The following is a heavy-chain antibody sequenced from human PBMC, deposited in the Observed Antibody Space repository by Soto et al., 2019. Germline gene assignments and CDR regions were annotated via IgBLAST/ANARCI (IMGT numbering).Heavy chain of an antibody. J-gene: IGHJ6*02. CDR1: GGTFSSYA. V-gene: IGHV1-69*01. D-gene: IGHD6-19*01. Sequence: QVQLVQSGAEVKKPGSSVKVSCKASGGTFSSYAISWVRQAPGQGLEWMGGIIPIFGTANYAQKFQGRVTITADESTSTAYMELSRLRSEDTAVYYCARDGEEYSSGWMNYYYYGMDVWGQGTTVTVSS. CDR2: IIPIFGTA. CDR3: ARDGEEYSSGWMNYYYYGMDV.